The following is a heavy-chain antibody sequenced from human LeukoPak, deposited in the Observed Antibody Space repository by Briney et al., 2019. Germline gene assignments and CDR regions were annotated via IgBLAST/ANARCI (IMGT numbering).Heavy chain of an antibody. CDR1: GYTFTGYY. V-gene: IGHV1-2*02. Sequence: GASVKVSRKASGYTFTGYYMHWVRQAPGQGLEWMGWINPNSGGTNYAQKFQGRVTMTRDTSISTAYMELSRLRSDDTAVYYCATIAGYCSGGSCFGKPEYFDYWGQGTLVTVSS. D-gene: IGHD2-15*01. J-gene: IGHJ4*02. CDR2: INPNSGGT. CDR3: ATIAGYCSGGSCFGKPEYFDY.